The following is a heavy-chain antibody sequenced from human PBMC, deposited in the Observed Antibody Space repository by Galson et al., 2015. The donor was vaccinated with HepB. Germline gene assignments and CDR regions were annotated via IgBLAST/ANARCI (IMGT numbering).Heavy chain of an antibody. CDR2: IYWDDDK. J-gene: IGHJ6*02. CDR1: GFSLSTSGVG. V-gene: IGHV2-5*02. D-gene: IGHD3-10*01. Sequence: PALVKPTQTLTLTCTFSGFSLSTSGVGVGWIRQPPGKALEWLALIYWDDDKRYSPSLKSRLTITKDTSKNQVVLTMTNMDPVDTATYYCARIYGSGPGHYGMDVWGQGTTVTVSS. CDR3: ARIYGSGPGHYGMDV.